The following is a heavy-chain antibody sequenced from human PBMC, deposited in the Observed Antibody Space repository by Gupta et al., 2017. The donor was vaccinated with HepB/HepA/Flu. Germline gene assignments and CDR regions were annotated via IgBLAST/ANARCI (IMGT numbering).Heavy chain of an antibody. D-gene: IGHD2-15*01. Sequence: EVQLVESGGGLVKPGGSLRLSCAASGFTFSSYSMNWVRQAPGKGLEWVSSISSSSSYIYYADSVKGRFTISRDNAKNALYLQMNSLRAEDTAVYYCARAVFRLGYCSGGSCYPDACDIWGQGTMVTGSS. J-gene: IGHJ3*02. CDR3: ARAVFRLGYCSGGSCYPDACDI. V-gene: IGHV3-21*01. CDR2: ISSSSSYI. CDR1: GFTFSSYS.